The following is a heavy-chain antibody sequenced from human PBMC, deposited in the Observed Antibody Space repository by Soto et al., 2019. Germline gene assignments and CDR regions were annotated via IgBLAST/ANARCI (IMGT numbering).Heavy chain of an antibody. Sequence: GGSLRLSCAASGFTFSSYGMHWVRQAPGKGLEWVAVIWYDGSNKYYADSVKGRFTISRDNSKNTLYLQMNSLRAEDTAVYYCARDQQWLVFDYWGQGTLVTVSS. J-gene: IGHJ4*02. CDR2: IWYDGSNK. CDR1: GFTFSSYG. V-gene: IGHV3-33*01. CDR3: ARDQQWLVFDY. D-gene: IGHD6-19*01.